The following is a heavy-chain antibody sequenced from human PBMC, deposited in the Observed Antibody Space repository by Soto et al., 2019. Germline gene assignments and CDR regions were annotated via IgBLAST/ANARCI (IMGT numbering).Heavy chain of an antibody. V-gene: IGHV3-48*03. J-gene: IGHJ3*02. D-gene: IGHD3-22*01. CDR2: ISTRSSTI. CDR3: ARDRGYSDTTLFAFDI. Sequence: LRLSCAASGFTFSGYEMNWVRQAPGKGLEWISYISTRSSTIHYADSVKGRFTISRDNAKNSLYLEMDSLRAEDTAIYYCARDRGYSDTTLFAFDIWGQGTMVTVSS. CDR1: GFTFSGYE.